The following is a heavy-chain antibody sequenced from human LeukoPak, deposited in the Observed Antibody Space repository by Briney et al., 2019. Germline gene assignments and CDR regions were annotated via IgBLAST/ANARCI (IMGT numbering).Heavy chain of an antibody. CDR3: ARGSSPYNWYFDL. CDR2: IGADSGDTHGDT. J-gene: IGHJ2*01. V-gene: IGHV1-18*01. CDR1: GYRLRNHG. D-gene: IGHD4-11*01. Sequence: GASVKVSCKASGYRLRNHGIIWVRQAPGQGLEWMGWIGADSGDTHGDTHYAEKLQGRVTMTTDTSTDTAYMDLRSLTSDDTAVYYCARGSSPYNWYFDLWGRGTLVTVSS.